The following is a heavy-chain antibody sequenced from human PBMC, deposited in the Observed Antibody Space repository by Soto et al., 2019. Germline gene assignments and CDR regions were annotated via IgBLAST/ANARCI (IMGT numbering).Heavy chain of an antibody. CDR2: IIPIFGTA. CDR1: GGTFSSYA. CDR3: ARERRFCSSRLYYYGMDV. J-gene: IGHJ6*02. V-gene: IGHV1-69*01. D-gene: IGHD6-6*01. Sequence: QVQLVQSGAEVKKPGSSVKVSCKASGGTFSSYAISWVRQAPGQGLEWMGGIIPIFGTANYAQKFQGRVTITADESTSTAYMELSSLRSEDTAVYYCARERRFCSSRLYYYGMDVWGQGTTVTVSS.